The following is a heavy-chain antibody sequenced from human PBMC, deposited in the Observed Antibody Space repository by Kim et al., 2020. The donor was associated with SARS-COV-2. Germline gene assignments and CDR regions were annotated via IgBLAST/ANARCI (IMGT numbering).Heavy chain of an antibody. CDR2: VNQDGTDK. V-gene: IGHV3-7*03. CDR3: ATLTRGSGVDV. J-gene: IGHJ6*02. D-gene: IGHD1-1*01. CDR1: EFTFNNYW. Sequence: GGSLRLSCAASEFTFNNYWMRWVRQATGKGLECVATVNQDGTDKYYVDSVKGRFTISRDNPKNSLFLQMNSLRVDDTAVYYCATLTRGSGVDVWGRGTTV.